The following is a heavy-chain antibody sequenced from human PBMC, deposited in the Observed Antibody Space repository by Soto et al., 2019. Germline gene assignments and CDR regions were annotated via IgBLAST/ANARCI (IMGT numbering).Heavy chain of an antibody. Sequence: SETLSLTCTVSGGSISSYYWSWIRQPPGKGLEWIGYIYYSGSTNYNPSLKSRVTISVDTSKNQLSLKLSSVTAADTAVYYCAREGDIVPRWFDPWGQGTLVTVSS. J-gene: IGHJ5*02. V-gene: IGHV4-59*01. CDR3: AREGDIVPRWFDP. CDR1: GGSISSYY. CDR2: IYYSGST. D-gene: IGHD2-15*01.